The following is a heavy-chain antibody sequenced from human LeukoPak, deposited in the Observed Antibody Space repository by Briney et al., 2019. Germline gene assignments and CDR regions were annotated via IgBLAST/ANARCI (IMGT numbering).Heavy chain of an antibody. CDR3: ARVFVYCSGGSCYWGWFDP. J-gene: IGHJ5*02. D-gene: IGHD2-15*01. CDR2: IYYSGST. Sequence: SETLSLTCTVSGGSISSYYWSWIRQPPGKGLEWIGYIYYSGSTNYNPSLESRVTISVDTSKNQFSLKLSSVTAADTAMYYCARVFVYCSGGSCYWGWFDPWGQGTLVTVSS. CDR1: GGSISSYY. V-gene: IGHV4-59*01.